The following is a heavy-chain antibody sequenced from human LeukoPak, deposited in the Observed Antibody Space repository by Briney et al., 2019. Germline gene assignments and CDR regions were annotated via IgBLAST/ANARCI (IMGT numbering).Heavy chain of an antibody. Sequence: PSETLSLTCTVSSGSISSGGYYWSWIRQHPGKGLEWIGYIYYSGSTYYNPSLKSRVTISVETSKNQFSLKLSSVTAADTAVYYCARRTDSGSWYFDLWGRGTLVTVSS. CDR1: SGSISSGGYY. CDR2: IYYSGST. CDR3: ARRTDSGSWYFDL. J-gene: IGHJ2*01. V-gene: IGHV4-31*03. D-gene: IGHD6-6*01.